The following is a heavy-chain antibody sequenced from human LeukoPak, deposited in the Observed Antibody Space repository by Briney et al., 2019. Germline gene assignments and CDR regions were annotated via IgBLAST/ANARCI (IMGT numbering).Heavy chain of an antibody. CDR3: ARGPPSQWLVRFIYGMDV. CDR2: MYYSGST. J-gene: IGHJ6*02. Sequence: PSETLSLTCTVSGGSISSHYWSWIRQPPGKGLEWIGYMYYSGSTNYNPSLKSRVTISVDTSKNQFSLKLSSVTAADTAVYYCARGPPSQWLVRFIYGMDVWGQGTTVTVSS. D-gene: IGHD6-19*01. V-gene: IGHV4-59*11. CDR1: GGSISSHY.